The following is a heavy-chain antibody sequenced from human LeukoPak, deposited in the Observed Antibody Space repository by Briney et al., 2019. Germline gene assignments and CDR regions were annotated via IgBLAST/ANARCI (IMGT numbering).Heavy chain of an antibody. V-gene: IGHV4-59*01. CDR3: ARDGYSSSWGDAFDI. J-gene: IGHJ3*02. Sequence: SETLSLTCTVSGGSISSYYWSWTRQPPGKGLEWIGYIYYGGSTNYNPSLKSRVTISVDTSKNQFSLKLSSVTAADTAVYYCARDGYSSSWGDAFDIWGQGTMVTVSS. CDR1: GGSISSYY. CDR2: IYYGGST. D-gene: IGHD6-13*01.